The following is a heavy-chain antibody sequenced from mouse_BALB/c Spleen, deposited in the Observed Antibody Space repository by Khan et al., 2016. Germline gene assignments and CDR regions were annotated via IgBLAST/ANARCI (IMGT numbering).Heavy chain of an antibody. D-gene: IGHD2-14*01. CDR3: ARVRQAVDY. CDR1: GFTFSTYA. V-gene: IGHV5-6-3*01. CDR2: INSNGGST. J-gene: IGHJ4*01. Sequence: EVELVESGGGLVQPGGSLELSCAASGFTFSTYAMSWVRQTPDKRLELVATINSNGGSTYYPDNVKGRFTISRDNAKNTLYLQMSSLKSEDTAMYYCARVRQAVDYWGQGTSVTVSS.